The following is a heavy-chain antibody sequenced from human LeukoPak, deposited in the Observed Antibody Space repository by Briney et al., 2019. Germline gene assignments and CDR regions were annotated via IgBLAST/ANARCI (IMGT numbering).Heavy chain of an antibody. CDR1: GFTFDDYA. CDR3: AKTLLDTSGYYYAGSDY. CDR2: ISWNSGSI. Sequence: GGSLRLSCAASGFTFDDYAMHWVRQAPGKGLEWVSGISWNSGSIGYADSVKGRFTISRDNAKNSVYLQMNNLRAEDTAVYYCAKTLLDTSGYYYAGSDYWGRGILVTVST. J-gene: IGHJ4*02. D-gene: IGHD3-22*01. V-gene: IGHV3-9*01.